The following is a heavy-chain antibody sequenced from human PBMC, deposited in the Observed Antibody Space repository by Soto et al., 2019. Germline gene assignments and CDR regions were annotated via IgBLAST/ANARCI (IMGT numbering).Heavy chain of an antibody. D-gene: IGHD1-1*01. V-gene: IGHV5-51*06. J-gene: IGHJ4*01. CDR3: ARTDNCSFHFDY. CDR1: GYRFTTFW. Sequence: GESLKISCQASGYRFTTFWIGWVRQMPGKGLEWVGPVYPRDSDTRYSPSFQGEVTLSVDKSNNNAYLRWICLKASDTAIYYCARTDNCSFHFDYWGQETQVAVSS. CDR2: VYPRDSDT.